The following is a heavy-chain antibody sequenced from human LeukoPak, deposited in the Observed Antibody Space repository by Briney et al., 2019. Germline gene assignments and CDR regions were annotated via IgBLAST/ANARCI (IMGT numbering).Heavy chain of an antibody. CDR2: IYYSGST. CDR3: ARDGGIDVFRGPGGFDY. J-gene: IGHJ4*02. CDR1: GGSISSYY. D-gene: IGHD3-16*01. V-gene: IGHV4-59*01. Sequence: SETLSLTCTVSGGSISSYYWSWIRQPPGKGLEWIGYIYYSGSTNYNPSLKRRVTISVDTSKNQFSLKLSSVTAADTAVYYCARDGGIDVFRGPGGFDYWGQGTLVTVSS.